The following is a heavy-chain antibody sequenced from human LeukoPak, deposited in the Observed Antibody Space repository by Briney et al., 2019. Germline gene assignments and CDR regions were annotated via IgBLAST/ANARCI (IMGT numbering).Heavy chain of an antibody. D-gene: IGHD6-13*01. J-gene: IGHJ4*02. V-gene: IGHV3-30*18. CDR1: GFTFSSYG. CDR2: ISYDGSNK. Sequence: PGGSLRLSCAASGFTFSSYGMHWVRQAPGKGLEWVAVISYDGSNKYYTNSVKGRFTISRDNSKNTVYLQMNSLRAEDTAVYYCAKARGGIAAAGTGGPFDYWGQGTLVTVSS. CDR3: AKARGGIAAAGTGGPFDY.